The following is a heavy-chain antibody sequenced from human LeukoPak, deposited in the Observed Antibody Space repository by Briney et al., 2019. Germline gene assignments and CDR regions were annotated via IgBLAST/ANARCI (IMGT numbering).Heavy chain of an antibody. CDR2: IASDGSST. CDR3: ARDTVSGWPFDY. D-gene: IGHD6-19*01. Sequence: GGSLRLSCAASGFTFSSYWMNWVRQAPGKGLVWVSRIASDGSSTTYADSVKGRLSISRDNAKNTLYLQMNSLRAEDTAVYYCARDTVSGWPFDYWGQGTLVTVSS. CDR1: GFTFSSYW. V-gene: IGHV3-74*01. J-gene: IGHJ4*02.